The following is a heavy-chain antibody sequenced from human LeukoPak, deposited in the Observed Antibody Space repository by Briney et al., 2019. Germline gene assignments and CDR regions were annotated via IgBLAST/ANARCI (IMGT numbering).Heavy chain of an antibody. D-gene: IGHD6-19*01. Sequence: SETLSLTCSVSGGSINSGNYYWGWIRQPPGKGLEWIGEINRSGSTNYNPSLKSRVTISVDTSKNQFSLKLSSVTAADTAVYYCAKPYSSGNRPFDYWGQGTLVTVSS. V-gene: IGHV4-39*07. CDR1: GGSINSGNYY. J-gene: IGHJ4*02. CDR3: AKPYSSGNRPFDY. CDR2: INRSGST.